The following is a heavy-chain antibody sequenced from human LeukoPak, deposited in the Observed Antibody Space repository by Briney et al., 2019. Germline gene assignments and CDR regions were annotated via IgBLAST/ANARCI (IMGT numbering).Heavy chain of an antibody. D-gene: IGHD4-17*01. Sequence: SETLSLTCTVSGGSMTNYYWTWVRQYPGKGLEWFGYVYYTGSVNYNPSLKSRVTILVDSSKTHFSLNLSSVTAADTAVYYCARLAPVAHSGDYLGYFDYWGQGVLVNVSS. CDR3: ARLAPVAHSGDYLGYFDY. V-gene: IGHV4-59*08. CDR2: VYYTGSV. CDR1: GGSMTNYY. J-gene: IGHJ4*02.